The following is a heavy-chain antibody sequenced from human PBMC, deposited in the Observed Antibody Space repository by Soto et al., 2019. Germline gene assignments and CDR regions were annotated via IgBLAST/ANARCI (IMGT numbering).Heavy chain of an antibody. D-gene: IGHD5-18*01. CDR3: ARDLSPNTASTWIRLWSYFDY. V-gene: IGHV4-4*07. CDR2: IYTSGST. CDR1: GGSISSYY. J-gene: IGHJ4*02. Sequence: SETLSLTCTVSGGSISSYYWSWIRQPAGKGLEWIGRIYTSGSTNYNPSLKSRVTMSVDTSKNQFSLKLSSVTAADTAVYYCARDLSPNTASTWIRLWSYFDYWGQGTLVTVSS.